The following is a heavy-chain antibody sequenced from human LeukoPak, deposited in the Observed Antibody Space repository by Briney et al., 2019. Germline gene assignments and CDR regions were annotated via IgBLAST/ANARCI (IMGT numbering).Heavy chain of an antibody. CDR2: ISSSSSTI. V-gene: IGHV3-48*01. J-gene: IGHJ4*02. CDR1: EFTFCSYK. CDR3: ARGWPYTPSFDY. D-gene: IGHD2-2*02. Sequence: GRTLRPSCAASEFTFCSYKMNSVRKDRVRGNVQASYISSSSSTIYYADSVKGRFTISRDNAKSSLYLQMNSLRAEDTAVYYCARGWPYTPSFDYWGQGTLVTVSS.